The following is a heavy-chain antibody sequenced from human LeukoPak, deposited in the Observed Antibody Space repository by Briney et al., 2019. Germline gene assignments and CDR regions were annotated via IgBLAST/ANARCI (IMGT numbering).Heavy chain of an antibody. CDR3: ARDPGSSAFDL. V-gene: IGHV3-7*01. CDR1: GVSFSSYW. D-gene: IGHD1-14*01. Sequence: PGGSLRLSCAASGVSFSSYWMSWVRQTPENGLEFVGNIDRDGGVRNYMESLKGRCTISRDNGKKSLYLEINSLRADDTAVYYCARDPGSSAFDLWVRGALVTVSS. J-gene: IGHJ4*02. CDR2: IDRDGGVR.